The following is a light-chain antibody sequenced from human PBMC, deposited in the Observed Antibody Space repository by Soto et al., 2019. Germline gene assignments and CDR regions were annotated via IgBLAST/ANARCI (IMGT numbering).Light chain of an antibody. V-gene: IGKV3-15*01. J-gene: IGKJ1*01. CDR1: QSVRSN. CDR3: QQYSNRPWT. CDR2: GAS. Sequence: EIVMTQAPATLSVAPGDVATLSFRASQSVRSNLAWYQQKPGQAPRPLIYGASTRDTAIPARFSGSGSGTEFTLTISRLQSEDFAVYYCQQYSNRPWTFGQGTKVDNK.